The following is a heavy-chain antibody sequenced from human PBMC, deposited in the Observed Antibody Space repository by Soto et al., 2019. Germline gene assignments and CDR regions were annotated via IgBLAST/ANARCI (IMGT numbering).Heavy chain of an antibody. CDR1: GYTVTNDG. D-gene: IGHD3-10*01. J-gene: IGHJ5*02. CDR3: ASGGRSGSYHHQYNWFDA. Sequence: ASLNGSCKASGYTVTNDGISCVRRAPGQGLEGRGGISVYNGDREYAQKVQCRVTMTTDTSRSTACMERRSLMSDDTAGYYCASGGRSGSYHHQYNWFDAWGQGTLVTVSP. CDR2: ISVYNGDR. V-gene: IGHV1-18*01.